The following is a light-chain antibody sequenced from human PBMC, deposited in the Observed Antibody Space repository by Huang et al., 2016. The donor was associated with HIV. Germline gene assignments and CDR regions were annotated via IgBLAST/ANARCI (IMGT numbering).Light chain of an antibody. CDR3: QQRSNWPPYT. Sequence: EIVLTQSPATLSLSPGEGATLSCRASQSISSYLAWYQHKPGQAPRLLIYDASNRATGIPARVSGGGSGTDFTLTISRLEPEDFAVYYCQQRSNWPPYTFGQGTKLEIK. CDR2: DAS. V-gene: IGKV3-11*01. J-gene: IGKJ2*01. CDR1: QSISSY.